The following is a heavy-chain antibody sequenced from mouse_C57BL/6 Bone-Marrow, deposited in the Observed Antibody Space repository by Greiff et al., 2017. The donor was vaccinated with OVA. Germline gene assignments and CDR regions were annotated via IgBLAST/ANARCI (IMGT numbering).Heavy chain of an antibody. J-gene: IGHJ4*01. V-gene: IGHV5-12*01. Sequence: DVMLVESGGGLVQPGGSLKLSCAASGFTFSDFYMYWIRQTPEKRLEWVAYISNGGGSTYYPDTVKGRFTISRDNAKNTLYLRMSRLKSEDTAMYYCARLDAMDYWGQGTSVTVSS. CDR1: GFTFSDFY. CDR3: ARLDAMDY. CDR2: ISNGGGST.